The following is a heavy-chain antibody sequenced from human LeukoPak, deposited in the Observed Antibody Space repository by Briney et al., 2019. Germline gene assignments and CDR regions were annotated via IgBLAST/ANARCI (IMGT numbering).Heavy chain of an antibody. Sequence: ASVKVSCKASGYTFTSYGISWVRQAPGQGLEWMEWISAYNGNTTYAQKLQGRVTMTTDTSTSTAYMELRSLRSDDTAVYYCARDDYYDSSGSFDLWGRGTLVTVSS. CDR3: ARDDYYDSSGSFDL. CDR1: GYTFTSYG. V-gene: IGHV1-18*01. CDR2: ISAYNGNT. J-gene: IGHJ2*01. D-gene: IGHD3-22*01.